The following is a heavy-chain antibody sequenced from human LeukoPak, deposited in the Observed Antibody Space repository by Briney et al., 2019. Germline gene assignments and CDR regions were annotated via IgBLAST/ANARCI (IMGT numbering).Heavy chain of an antibody. CDR3: ARDLSRMYYYDSSGYYIPPTHAFDI. D-gene: IGHD3-22*01. J-gene: IGHJ3*02. CDR1: GGSISSYY. V-gene: IGHV4-59*12. CDR2: IYYSGST. Sequence: SETLSLTCTVSGGSISSYYWSWIRQPPGKGLEWIGYIYYSGSTTYNPSLKSRVTISVDTSKNQFSLKLSSVTAADTAVYYCARDLSRMYYYDSSGYYIPPTHAFDIWGQGTMVTVSS.